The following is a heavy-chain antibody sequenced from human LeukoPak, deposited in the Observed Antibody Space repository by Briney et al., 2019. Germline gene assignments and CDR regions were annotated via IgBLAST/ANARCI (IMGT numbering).Heavy chain of an antibody. Sequence: PGGSLRLSCAASGFTFSSYSMNWVRQAPGKGLEWVSSISSSSSYIYYADSVKGRFTISRDNAKNSLYLQMNSLRAEDTAVYYCAQGGSAAAGADFDYWGQGTLVTVSS. CDR1: GFTFSSYS. CDR2: ISSSSSYI. V-gene: IGHV3-21*01. D-gene: IGHD6-13*01. CDR3: AQGGSAAAGADFDY. J-gene: IGHJ4*02.